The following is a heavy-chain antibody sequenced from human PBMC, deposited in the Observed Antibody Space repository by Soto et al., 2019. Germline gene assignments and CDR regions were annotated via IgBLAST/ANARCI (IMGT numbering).Heavy chain of an antibody. J-gene: IGHJ6*02. CDR3: AKDRDNVVVVAATPEYYGMDV. CDR2: ISYDGSNK. D-gene: IGHD2-15*01. V-gene: IGHV3-30*18. Sequence: LRLSCAASGFTLSSYGMHWVRQAPGKGLEWXAVISYDGSNKYYADSVKGRFTISRDNSKNTLYLQMNSLRAEDTAVYYCAKDRDNVVVVAATPEYYGMDVWGQGTTVTVSS. CDR1: GFTLSSYG.